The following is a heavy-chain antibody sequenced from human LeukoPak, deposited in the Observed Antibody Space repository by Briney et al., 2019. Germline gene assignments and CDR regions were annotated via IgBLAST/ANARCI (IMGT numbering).Heavy chain of an antibody. V-gene: IGHV4-59*12. CDR1: GFIYSDYY. Sequence: PGGSLRLSCAASGFIYSDYYMAWIRQAPGKGLEWIGYISYSGSTNYHPSLKSRLTISVDTSKNQCSLRLTSVTDADTALYYCARDPVKPPFWYFDLWGRGTLVTVSS. J-gene: IGHJ2*01. CDR3: ARDPVKPPFWYFDL. CDR2: ISYSGST. D-gene: IGHD3-22*01.